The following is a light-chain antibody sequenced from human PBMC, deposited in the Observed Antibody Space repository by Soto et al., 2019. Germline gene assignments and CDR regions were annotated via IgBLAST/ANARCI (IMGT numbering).Light chain of an antibody. CDR2: DVS. V-gene: IGLV2-11*01. J-gene: IGLJ2*01. CDR1: SSDVGGYNY. CDR3: CSYAGSYTVV. Sequence: QSVLTQPRSVSGSPGQSVTNSCTGTSSDVGGYNYVSWYQQHPGKAPKLMIYDVSKRPSGVPDRFSGSKSGNTASLTISGLQAEDEADYYCCSYAGSYTVVFGGGTKLTVL.